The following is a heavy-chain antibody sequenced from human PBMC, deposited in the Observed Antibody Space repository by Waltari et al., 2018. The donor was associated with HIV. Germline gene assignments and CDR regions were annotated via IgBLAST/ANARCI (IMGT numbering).Heavy chain of an antibody. CDR1: GYTFTSYD. D-gene: IGHD4-17*01. J-gene: IGHJ4*02. Sequence: QVQLVQSGAEVKKPGASVKVSCKASGYTFTSYDINWVRQATGQGLEWLGGMNPNSGNTGYAQRFQGRVTMTRNTSISTSYMELSSLRSEDTAVYFCARCPQDYPKYYFDYWGQGTLVTVSS. CDR3: ARCPQDYPKYYFDY. CDR2: MNPNSGNT. V-gene: IGHV1-8*01.